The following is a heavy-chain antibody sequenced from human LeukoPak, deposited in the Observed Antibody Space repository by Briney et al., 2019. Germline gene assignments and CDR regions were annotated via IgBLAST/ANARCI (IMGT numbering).Heavy chain of an antibody. CDR3: VREDTAAAHFGMDV. CDR2: INSDGSTT. J-gene: IGHJ6*02. V-gene: IGHV3-74*01. CDR1: GFSFTNAW. D-gene: IGHD2-21*02. Sequence: GGSLRLSCASGFSFTNAWMSWVRQAPGKGLVWVSRINSDGSTTSYADSVKGRFTISRDNARNTLYLQMNSLRAEDTAVYYCVREDTAAAHFGMDVWGQGTTVTVSS.